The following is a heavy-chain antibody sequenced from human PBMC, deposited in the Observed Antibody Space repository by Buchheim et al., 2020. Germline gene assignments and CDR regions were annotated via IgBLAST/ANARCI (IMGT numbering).Heavy chain of an antibody. CDR2: ISSSGSTI. D-gene: IGHD3-10*01. J-gene: IGHJ4*02. V-gene: IGHV3-48*03. CDR1: GVTFSSYE. Sequence: EVQLVESGGGLVQPGGSLRLSCAASGVTFSSYEINWVRQAPGKGLEWVSYISSSGSTIYYADYVKGRFTFSRDNAKNSLHLQMNSLRAEDTAVYYCVQITMVRVFDYWGQGTL. CDR3: VQITMVRVFDY.